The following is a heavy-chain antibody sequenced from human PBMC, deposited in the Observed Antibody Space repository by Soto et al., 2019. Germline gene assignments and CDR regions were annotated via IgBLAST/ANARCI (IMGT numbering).Heavy chain of an antibody. CDR2: INAPGTIT. V-gene: IGHV3-74*01. CDR3: TKDTYGAEDS. D-gene: IGHD4-17*01. CDR1: GFPFNHFW. J-gene: IGHJ4*02. Sequence: PGGSLRLSCAASGFPFNHFWMHWVRQAPGKGLMWVSRINAPGTITNYADSVKGRFTISRDNARNTLYLQMNRLRVEDTALYYCTKDTYGAEDSWRQGTLVTVSS.